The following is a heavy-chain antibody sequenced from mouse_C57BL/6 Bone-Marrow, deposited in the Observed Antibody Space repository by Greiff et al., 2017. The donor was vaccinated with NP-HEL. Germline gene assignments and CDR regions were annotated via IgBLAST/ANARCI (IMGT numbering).Heavy chain of an antibody. CDR3: ARCTYGSSYYAMDY. Sequence: VQRKQSGAELARPGASVKLSCKASGYTFTSYGISWVKQRTGQGLEWIGEIYPRSGNTYYNEKFKGKATLTADKSSSTAYMELRSLTSEDSAVYFCARCTYGSSYYAMDYWGQGTSVTVSS. V-gene: IGHV1-81*01. CDR1: GYTFTSYG. CDR2: IYPRSGNT. J-gene: IGHJ4*01. D-gene: IGHD1-1*01.